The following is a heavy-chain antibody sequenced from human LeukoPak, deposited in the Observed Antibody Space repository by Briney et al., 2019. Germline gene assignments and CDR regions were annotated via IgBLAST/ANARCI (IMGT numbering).Heavy chain of an antibody. Sequence: ASVKVSCKASGYTFTGYYMHWVRQAPGQGLEWMGWINPNSGGTNYAQKFQGRVTMTRDTSISTAYMELSSLRSDDTAVYYCARGGVALSYYGMDVWGQGTTVTVSS. V-gene: IGHV1-2*02. CDR2: INPNSGGT. CDR1: GYTFTGYY. D-gene: IGHD2-8*01. J-gene: IGHJ6*02. CDR3: ARGGVALSYYGMDV.